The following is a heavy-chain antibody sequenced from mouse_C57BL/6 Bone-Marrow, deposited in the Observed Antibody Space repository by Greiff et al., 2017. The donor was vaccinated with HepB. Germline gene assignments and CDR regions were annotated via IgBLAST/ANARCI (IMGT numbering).Heavy chain of an antibody. CDR3: ARSGYWDWFAY. CDR1: GYTFTSYW. Sequence: QVQLQQPGAELVMPGASVKLSCKASGYTFTSYWTHWVKQRPGQGLEWIGEIDPSDSYTNYNQKFKGKSTLTVDKSSSTAYMQLSSLTSEDSAVYYCARSGYWDWFAYWGQGTLVTVSA. CDR2: IDPSDSYT. D-gene: IGHD2-3*01. J-gene: IGHJ3*01. V-gene: IGHV1-69*01.